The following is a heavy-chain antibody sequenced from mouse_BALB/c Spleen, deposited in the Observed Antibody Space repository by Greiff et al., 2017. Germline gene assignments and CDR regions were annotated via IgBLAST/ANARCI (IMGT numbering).Heavy chain of an antibody. V-gene: IGHV2-2*02. CDR1: GFSLTSYG. D-gene: IGHD2-4*01. CDR3: ASPIYYDYDGDAMDY. J-gene: IGHJ4*01. CDR2: IWSGGST. Sequence: QVQLQQSGPGLVQPSQSLSITCTVSGFSLTSYGVHWVRQSPGKGLEWLGVIWSGGSTDYNAAFISRLSISKDNSKGQVFFKMNSLQANDTAIYYCASPIYYDYDGDAMDYWGQGTSVTVSS.